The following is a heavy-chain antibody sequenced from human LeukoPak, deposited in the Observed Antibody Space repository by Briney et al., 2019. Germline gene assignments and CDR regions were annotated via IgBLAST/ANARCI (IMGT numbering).Heavy chain of an antibody. D-gene: IGHD3-3*01. J-gene: IGHJ5*02. Sequence: KPSETLSLTCTVTGGSISSYSWSGIRQPAGEGLEGIGRIYTSGSTNYNASLKSRVTMSVDTSKNQFSLKLSSVTAADTAVYYCARHYDFWSGYSNWFDPWGQGTLVTVSS. V-gene: IGHV4-4*07. CDR1: GGSISSYS. CDR2: IYTSGST. CDR3: ARHYDFWSGYSNWFDP.